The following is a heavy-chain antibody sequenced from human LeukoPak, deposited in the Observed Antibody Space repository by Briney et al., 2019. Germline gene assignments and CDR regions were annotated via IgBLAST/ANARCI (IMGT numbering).Heavy chain of an antibody. Sequence: GGSLRLFCAASGFTLRRYWMSWARQTRERAVEWVANIKQDGSEKYYVDSVKGRFTNSRDNAKNSMFLQMNSLRAEDTAVYYCGRDARSGWHFDHWGQGTRVTVSS. CDR1: GFTLRRYW. CDR2: IKQDGSEK. J-gene: IGHJ4*02. V-gene: IGHV3-7*01. CDR3: GRDARSGWHFDH. D-gene: IGHD6-19*01.